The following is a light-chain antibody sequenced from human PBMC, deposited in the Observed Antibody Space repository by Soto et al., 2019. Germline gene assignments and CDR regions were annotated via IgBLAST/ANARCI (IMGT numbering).Light chain of an antibody. CDR3: GTWDSSLSVGV. J-gene: IGLJ2*01. V-gene: IGLV1-51*01. Sequence: QSVLTQPPSVSAAPGQKVTISCSGSSSNIGNNYVSWYQSLPGTAPKLLIYDNNERPSGIPDRFSGSKSATSATLGITGLQTGDEADYYCGTWDSSLSVGVFGGGTQLTVL. CDR1: SSNIGNNY. CDR2: DNN.